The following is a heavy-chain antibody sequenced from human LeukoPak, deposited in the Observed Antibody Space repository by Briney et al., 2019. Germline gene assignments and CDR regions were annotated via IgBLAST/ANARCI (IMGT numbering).Heavy chain of an antibody. J-gene: IGHJ1*01. CDR1: GVSISSYY. V-gene: IGHV4-59*01. CDR3: ARGGWYPESFQH. CDR2: IYYSGST. D-gene: IGHD6-19*01. Sequence: SETLSLTCTVSGVSISSYYWNWIRQPPGKGLEWIGYIYYSGSTNYNPSLKSRVTISVDTSKNRFSLKLSSVTAADTAVYYCARGGWYPESFQHWGQGALVTVSS.